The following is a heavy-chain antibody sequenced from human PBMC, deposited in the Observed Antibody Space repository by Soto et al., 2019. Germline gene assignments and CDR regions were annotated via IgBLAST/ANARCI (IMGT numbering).Heavy chain of an antibody. CDR1: GGSISSSSYY. CDR2: IYYSGST. V-gene: IGHV4-39*07. Sequence: SETLSLTCTVSGGSISSSSYYCGWIRQPPGKGLEWIGSIYYSGSTYYNPSLKSRVTISVDTSKNQFSVRLTSVTATDTAVYYCAREPYDYDRSGNFDYWGQGTLVTVSS. CDR3: AREPYDYDRSGNFDY. J-gene: IGHJ4*02. D-gene: IGHD3-22*01.